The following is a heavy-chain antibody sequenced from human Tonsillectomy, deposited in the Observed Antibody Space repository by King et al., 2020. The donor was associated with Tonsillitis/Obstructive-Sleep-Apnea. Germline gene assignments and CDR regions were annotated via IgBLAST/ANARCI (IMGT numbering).Heavy chain of an antibody. CDR2: ISYDGSYQ. J-gene: IGHJ4*02. CDR1: GFTFSSYA. V-gene: IGHV3-30*01. D-gene: IGHD3-16*01. Sequence: VQLVESGGGVVQPGRSLRLSCAASGFTFSSYAMHWVRQAPGKGLEWVAIISYDGSYQYNADSLKGRFTISRDNSKNTLYLQMNSLRTEDTAVYYCATEGRLAAFGGAWPLYYFDYWGQGTLVTVSS. CDR3: ATEGRLAAFGGAWPLYYFDY.